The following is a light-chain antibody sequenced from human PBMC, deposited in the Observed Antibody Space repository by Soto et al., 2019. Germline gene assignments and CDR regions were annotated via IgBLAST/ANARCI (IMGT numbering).Light chain of an antibody. Sequence: SVLIQYPGTMSLSAGQRATLSCRASQSVSGDYIAWYQQKSGQAPRLLIYGASNRVTDIPDRFSGSGSGIDFALTISRLEHEDFVVYYCQKYGDSSITFGQGRRLEIK. CDR3: QKYGDSSIT. CDR2: GAS. CDR1: QSVSGDY. V-gene: IGKV3-20*01. J-gene: IGKJ5*01.